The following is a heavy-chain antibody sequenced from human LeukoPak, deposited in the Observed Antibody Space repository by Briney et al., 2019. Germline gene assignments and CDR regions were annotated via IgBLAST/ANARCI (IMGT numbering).Heavy chain of an antibody. CDR1: GGTVSNYA. J-gene: IGHJ4*02. CDR2: IIPIFGTA. V-gene: IGHV1-69*13. Sequence: ASVKVSCKASGGTVSNYAISSVRQAPGQGLEWMGGIIPIFGTANYAQKFQGRVTITADESTSTAYMELSSLRSEDTAVYYCASVFYYYDSSGYYPYWGQGTLVTVSS. D-gene: IGHD3-22*01. CDR3: ASVFYYYDSSGYYPY.